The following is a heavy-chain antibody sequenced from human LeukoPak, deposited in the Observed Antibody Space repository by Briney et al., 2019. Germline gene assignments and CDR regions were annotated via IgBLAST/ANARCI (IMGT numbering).Heavy chain of an antibody. J-gene: IGHJ3*02. CDR2: IYYSGGT. CDR1: GGSISSGDYY. D-gene: IGHD3-22*01. CDR3: AGHYDSSGSNAFDI. V-gene: IGHV4-30-4*01. Sequence: SETLSLTCTVSGGSISSGDYYWSWIRQPPGKGLEWIGYIYYSGGTYYNPSLKSRVTISVDTSKNQFSLKLSSVTAADTAVYYCAGHYDSSGSNAFDIWGQGTMVTVSS.